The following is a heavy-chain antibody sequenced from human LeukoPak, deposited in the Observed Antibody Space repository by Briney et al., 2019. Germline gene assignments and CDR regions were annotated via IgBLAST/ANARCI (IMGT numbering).Heavy chain of an antibody. J-gene: IGHJ1*01. D-gene: IGHD6-13*01. CDR3: AKVRGHPAAVTLLFQH. CDR1: GFTFSSYA. Sequence: GGSLRLSCAASGFTFSSYAMSWVRQAPGKGLEWVSAIGGSGGSTYYADSVKGRFTISRDNSKNTLYLQMNSLRAEDTAVYYCAKVRGHPAAVTLLFQHWGQGTLVTVSS. CDR2: IGGSGGST. V-gene: IGHV3-23*01.